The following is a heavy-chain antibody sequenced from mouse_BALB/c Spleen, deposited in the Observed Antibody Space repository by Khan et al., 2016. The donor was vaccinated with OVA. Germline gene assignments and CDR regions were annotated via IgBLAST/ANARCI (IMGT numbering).Heavy chain of an antibody. CDR3: TSDGGYSRNDGWVAY. D-gene: IGHD2-14*01. Sequence: QVQLQQSGAELARPGASVKMSCKASGYTFTTYTIHWIKQRPGQGLEWIGFINPNNVYTNYNQKFKDMATLTADKSSTTDYMQLNSLPSDDSAVYYCTSDGGYSRNDGWVAYWGQGTLVTVSA. J-gene: IGHJ3*01. CDR1: GYTFTTYT. V-gene: IGHV1-4*01. CDR2: INPNNVYT.